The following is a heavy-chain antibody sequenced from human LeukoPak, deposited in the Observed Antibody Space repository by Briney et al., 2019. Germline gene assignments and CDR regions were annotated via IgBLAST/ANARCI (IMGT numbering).Heavy chain of an antibody. CDR1: RFTFSSYA. J-gene: IGHJ4*02. D-gene: IGHD1-1*01. CDR2: ISGGGGST. Sequence: GGSLRLSCAASRFTFSSYAMSWVRQAPGKGLEWVSVISGGGGSTYYADSVKGRFTISRDNSKNTLYLQMNSLRAEDTAIYYCKVQRGYWGQGTLVTVSS. CDR3: KVQRGY. V-gene: IGHV3-23*01.